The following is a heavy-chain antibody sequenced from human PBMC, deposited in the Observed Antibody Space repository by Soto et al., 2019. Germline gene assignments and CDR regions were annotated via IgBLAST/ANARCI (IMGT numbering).Heavy chain of an antibody. V-gene: IGHV4-31*03. J-gene: IGHJ3*02. CDR2: IYYSGST. CDR1: GGSISSGGYY. CDR3: ARGQLRYFDWLYPVDAFDI. Sequence: TLSLTCTVSGGSISSGGYYWSWIRQHPGKGLEWIGYIYYSGSTYYNPSLKRRVTISVDTSKNQFSLKLSSVTAADTAVYYCARGQLRYFDWLYPVDAFDIWGQGTMVTVSS. D-gene: IGHD3-9*01.